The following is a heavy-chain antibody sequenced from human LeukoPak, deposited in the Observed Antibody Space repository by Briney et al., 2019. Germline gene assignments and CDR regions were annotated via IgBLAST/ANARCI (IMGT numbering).Heavy chain of an antibody. CDR1: GGSISNTIW. V-gene: IGHV4-4*02. D-gene: IGHD2-8*01. J-gene: IGHJ6*03. CDR3: ARWGLPFDCTNGVCYNDYYYMDV. CDR2: ISQSGST. Sequence: SETLSLTCAVSGGSISNTIWWTWVRQPPGMGLEWVGEISQSGSTNYNPSLKSRVTISADKSNNQFFLKLSSVTAADTAVYYCARWGLPFDCTNGVCYNDYYYMDVWGKGTTVTVSS.